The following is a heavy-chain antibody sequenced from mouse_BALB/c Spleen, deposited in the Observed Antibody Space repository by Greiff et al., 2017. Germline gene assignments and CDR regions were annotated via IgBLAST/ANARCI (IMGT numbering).Heavy chain of an antibody. CDR3: AREKGLQGAMDY. J-gene: IGHJ4*01. V-gene: IGHV1S135*01. CDR1: GYAFTSYN. Sequence: VHVKQSGPELVKPGASVKVSCKASGYAFTSYNMYWVKQSHGKSLEWIGYIDPYNGGTSYNQKFKGKATLTVDKSSSTAYMHLNSLTSEDSAVYYCAREKGLQGAMDYWGQGTSVTVSS. D-gene: IGHD6-1*01. CDR2: IDPYNGGT.